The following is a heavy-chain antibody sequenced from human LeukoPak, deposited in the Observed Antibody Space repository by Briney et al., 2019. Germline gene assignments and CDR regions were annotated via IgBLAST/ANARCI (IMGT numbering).Heavy chain of an antibody. CDR1: GESFSGYY. CDR3: ARPYYDSSGYWGAFDI. Sequence: SETLSLTCAVYGESFSGYYWSWIRQPPGKGLEWIGEINHSGSTNYNPSLKSRVTVSVDTSKNQLSLKLSSVTAADTAVYYCARPYYDSSGYWGAFDIWGQGTVVTVSS. V-gene: IGHV4-34*01. D-gene: IGHD3-22*01. CDR2: INHSGST. J-gene: IGHJ3*02.